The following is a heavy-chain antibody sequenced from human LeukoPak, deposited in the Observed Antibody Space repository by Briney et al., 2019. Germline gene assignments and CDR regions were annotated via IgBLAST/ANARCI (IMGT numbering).Heavy chain of an antibody. CDR2: ISGSGGST. V-gene: IGHV3-23*01. CDR1: GFTFGSYA. CDR3: ASNYGGNPEFIDY. Sequence: PGGSLRLSCAASGFTFGSYAMSWVRQAPGKGLEWVSAISGSGGSTYYADSVKGRFTISRDNSKNTLYLQMNSLRAEDTAVYYCASNYGGNPEFIDYWGQGTLVTVSS. D-gene: IGHD4-23*01. J-gene: IGHJ4*02.